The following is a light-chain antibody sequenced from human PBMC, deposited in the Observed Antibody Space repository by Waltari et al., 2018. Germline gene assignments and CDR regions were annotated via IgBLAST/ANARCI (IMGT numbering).Light chain of an antibody. CDR1: QGLVQSEGNIF. CDR2: KVS. Sequence: DVVMTQSPLSLAVTLGQPASISCWSSQGLVQSEGNIFLNWFHQRPGQCARRLIYKVSNRESWGPDRFSGIGSGTGFTLKISRVEAEDVGIYYCLQSSQWPYAFGQGTKLEIK. V-gene: IGKV2-30*02. J-gene: IGKJ2*01. CDR3: LQSSQWPYA.